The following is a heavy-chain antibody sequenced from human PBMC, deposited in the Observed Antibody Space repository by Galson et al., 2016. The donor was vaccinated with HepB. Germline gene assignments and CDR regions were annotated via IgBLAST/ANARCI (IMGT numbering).Heavy chain of an antibody. CDR3: ARDGAVASISPYNWFDP. CDR1: GDSISSTFYY. D-gene: IGHD6-19*01. CDR2: IFHTGST. J-gene: IGHJ5*02. V-gene: IGHV4-39*07. Sequence: ETLSLTCTVSGDSISSTFYYWGWIRQPPGKGLEWIGSIFHTGSTNYNPSLTTRVTISVDTSRNQFSLKVNSVTAADTAVYYCARDGAVASISPYNWFDPWGQGTLVTVSS.